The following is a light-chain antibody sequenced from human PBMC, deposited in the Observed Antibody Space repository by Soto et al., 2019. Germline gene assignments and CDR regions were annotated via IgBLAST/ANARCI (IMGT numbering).Light chain of an antibody. CDR2: DAS. CDR3: QQYETYPFP. Sequence: DIQMTQSPSTLSASVGDRVNITCRASQSISSWLAWYQQKPGKAPNLLIYDASSLESGVPSRFSGSGYGTEFTLTISNLQPDDFASYCCQQYETYPFPFGPGTKVDIK. CDR1: QSISSW. V-gene: IGKV1-5*01. J-gene: IGKJ3*01.